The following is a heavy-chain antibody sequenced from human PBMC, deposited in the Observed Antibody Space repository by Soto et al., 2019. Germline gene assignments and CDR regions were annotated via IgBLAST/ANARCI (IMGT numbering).Heavy chain of an antibody. V-gene: IGHV3-74*01. CDR1: GFTFSSYW. CDR2: INSDGSST. Sequence: GGSLRLSCAASGFTFSSYWMHWVRQAPGKGLVWVSRINSDGSSTSYADSVKGRFTISRDNAKNTLYLQMNSLRAEDTAVYYCALRYDFWSGYYSNDYFDYWGQGTLVTSPQ. D-gene: IGHD3-3*01. CDR3: ALRYDFWSGYYSNDYFDY. J-gene: IGHJ4*02.